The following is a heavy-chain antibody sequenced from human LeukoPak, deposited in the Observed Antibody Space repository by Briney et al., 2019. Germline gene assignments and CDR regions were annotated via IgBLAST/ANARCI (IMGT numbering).Heavy chain of an antibody. D-gene: IGHD1-26*01. CDR2: ISSSSSYI. CDR1: GFTFSSYS. V-gene: IGHV3-21*01. J-gene: IGHJ3*02. Sequence: GGSLRLSCAASGFTFSSYSMNWVRQAPGKGLEWVSSISSSSSYIHYADSVKGRFTISRDNAKNSLYLQMNSLRAEDTAVYYCARDAAGIVGATGAFDIWGQGTMVTVSS. CDR3: ARDAAGIVGATGAFDI.